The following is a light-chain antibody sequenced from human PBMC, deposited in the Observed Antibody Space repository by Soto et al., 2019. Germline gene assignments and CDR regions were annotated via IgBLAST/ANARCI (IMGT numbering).Light chain of an antibody. CDR2: DVS. V-gene: IGLV2-14*03. J-gene: IGLJ2*01. Sequence: QSALTQPASVSGSPGQSITISCIGTSSDVGGYNYVSWYQHHPGKAPKLMIYDVSNRPSGVSNRFSGSKSGNTASLTISGLQAEDEADYYCSSYTSSSTLVVFGGGTKVTVL. CDR3: SSYTSSSTLVV. CDR1: SSDVGGYNY.